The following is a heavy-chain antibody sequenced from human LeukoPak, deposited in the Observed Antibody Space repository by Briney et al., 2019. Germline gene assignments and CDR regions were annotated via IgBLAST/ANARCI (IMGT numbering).Heavy chain of an antibody. D-gene: IGHD3-3*01. Sequence: GGSLRLSCAASGFTFSSYAMSWVRQAPGKGLEWVSAISGSGGSTYYADSVKGRFTISRDNSKNTLYPQMNSLRAEDTAVYYCAKNLVLRFLEWLLDRYYFDYWGQGTLVTVSS. CDR2: ISGSGGST. V-gene: IGHV3-23*01. J-gene: IGHJ4*02. CDR3: AKNLVLRFLEWLLDRYYFDY. CDR1: GFTFSSYA.